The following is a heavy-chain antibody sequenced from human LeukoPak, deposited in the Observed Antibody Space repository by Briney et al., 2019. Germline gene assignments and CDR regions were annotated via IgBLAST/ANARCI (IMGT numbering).Heavy chain of an antibody. Sequence: SETLSLTCTVSGGSISSHYWSWIRQPPGKGLEWIGYIYHSGSTNYNPSLKSRVTISVDTSKNQFSLKLSSVTAADTAVYYCASFRIPLRYYYDSSGYSADYWGQGTLVTVSS. V-gene: IGHV4-4*08. D-gene: IGHD3-22*01. CDR3: ASFRIPLRYYYDSSGYSADY. J-gene: IGHJ4*02. CDR2: IYHSGST. CDR1: GGSISSHY.